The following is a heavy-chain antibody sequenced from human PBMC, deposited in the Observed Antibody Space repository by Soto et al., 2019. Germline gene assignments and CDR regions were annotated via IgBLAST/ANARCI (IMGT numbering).Heavy chain of an antibody. J-gene: IGHJ4*02. V-gene: IGHV3-23*01. CDR1: GFTFSNYP. CDR3: AKDSWGGTVSGWSHDS. D-gene: IGHD6-19*01. CDR2: ISGSGA. Sequence: EVQLLESGGGLVQRGGSLRLSCAASGFTFSNYPMSWVRQAPGNGLEWVSVISGSGAFYADSVKGRVTISRDHSKNTLYLQMNSLRGDDTAVYYCAKDSWGGTVSGWSHDSGGQGTLVTVSS.